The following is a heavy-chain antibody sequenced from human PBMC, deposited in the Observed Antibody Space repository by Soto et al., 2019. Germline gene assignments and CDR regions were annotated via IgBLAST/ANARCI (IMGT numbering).Heavy chain of an antibody. Sequence: LSLTCAASGFTVSSNYMSWVRQAPGKGLGWVSVIYSGGSTYYADSVKGRFTISRDNSKNTLYLQMNSLRAEDTAVYYCARGYSYGYYYYYYMDVWGKGTTVTVSS. V-gene: IGHV3-53*01. J-gene: IGHJ6*03. CDR2: IYSGGST. CDR1: GFTVSSNY. D-gene: IGHD5-18*01. CDR3: ARGYSYGYYYYYYMDV.